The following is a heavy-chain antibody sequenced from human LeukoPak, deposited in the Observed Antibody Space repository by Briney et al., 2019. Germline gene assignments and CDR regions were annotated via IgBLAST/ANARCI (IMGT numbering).Heavy chain of an antibody. D-gene: IGHD3-22*01. CDR3: AKDWGYYYDSSGYFDY. Sequence: GGSLRLSCAASGFTFSSYGMSWVRQAPGKGLEWVSAISGSGGNTYYADSVKGRFTISRDNSKNTLYLQMHSLRAEDTAVYYCAKDWGYYYDSSGYFDYWGQGTLVTVSS. V-gene: IGHV3-23*01. CDR2: ISGSGGNT. CDR1: GFTFSSYG. J-gene: IGHJ4*02.